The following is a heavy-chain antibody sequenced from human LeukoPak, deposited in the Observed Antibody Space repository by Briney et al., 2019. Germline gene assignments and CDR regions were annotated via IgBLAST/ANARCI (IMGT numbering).Heavy chain of an antibody. CDR2: IDPSDSYT. V-gene: IGHV5-10-1*01. J-gene: IGHJ5*02. CDR1: GYSFTSYW. CDR3: ARRDGNWFDP. Sequence: GESLKISCKGSGYSFTSYWISWVRQMPGKGLEWMGRIDPSDSYTNYSPSFQGHVTVSADKSFTTAYLQWSSLKASDTAIYYCARRDGNWFDPWGQGTLVTVSS.